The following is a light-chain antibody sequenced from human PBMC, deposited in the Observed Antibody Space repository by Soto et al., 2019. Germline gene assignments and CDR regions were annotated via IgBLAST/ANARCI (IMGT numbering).Light chain of an antibody. Sequence: DIQMAQSPSSLSASVGDRVTITCRASRGIYTHLAWYQQKPGNAPKPLIYGASTFQSGVPSRFSASGSGTDFFLTISGLQSEDVGTYFCQTYDKAPWTFGPGTRV. CDR2: GAS. V-gene: IGKV1-27*01. CDR1: RGIYTH. J-gene: IGKJ1*01. CDR3: QTYDKAPWT.